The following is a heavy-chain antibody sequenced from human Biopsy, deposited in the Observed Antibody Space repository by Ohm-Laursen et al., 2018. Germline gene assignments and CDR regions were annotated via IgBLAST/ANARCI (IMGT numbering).Heavy chain of an antibody. CDR3: AREEDNSGYDYYGMDV. V-gene: IGHV1-18*01. J-gene: IGHJ6*02. CDR1: GYTFSMYA. Sequence: ASVKASCKASGYTFSMYAIIWVRQAPGQGLEWMGWISAYNGNRNYAQKFQGRVTMTTDTSTSTAYMELRSLRSDDTAVYFCAREEDNSGYDYYGMDVWGQGTTVTVSS. D-gene: IGHD3-22*01. CDR2: ISAYNGNR.